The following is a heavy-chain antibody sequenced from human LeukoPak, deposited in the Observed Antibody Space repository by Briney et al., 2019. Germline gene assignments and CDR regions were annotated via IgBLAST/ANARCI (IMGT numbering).Heavy chain of an antibody. CDR1: GYSFTSYW. D-gene: IGHD6-13*01. V-gene: IGHV5-51*01. CDR2: IYPGDSDT. CDR3: ARQKGAADDY. Sequence: GESLKISCKGSGYSFTSYWIGWVRQMHGKGLEWMGIIYPGDSDTRYSPSFQGQVTFSADKSISTTYLQWDSLKATDTAMYYCARQKGAADDYWGQGTLVTVSS. J-gene: IGHJ4*02.